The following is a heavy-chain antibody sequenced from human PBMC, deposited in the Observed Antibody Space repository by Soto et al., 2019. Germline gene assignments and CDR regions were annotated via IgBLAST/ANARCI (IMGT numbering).Heavy chain of an antibody. V-gene: IGHV1-3*01. J-gene: IGHJ4*02. CDR2: INAGNGNT. CDR1: GYTFTNYA. Sequence: QVQLVQSGAEVKKPGASVKVSCKASGYTFTNYAMHWVRQAPGQRLEWMGCINAGNGNTKYSQKFQGRVTITRDTSARTAYMELSSLGSEDTAVYYCARNYEGSGSYYNPGGYWGQGTLVTVSS. CDR3: ARNYEGSGSYYNPGGY. D-gene: IGHD3-10*01.